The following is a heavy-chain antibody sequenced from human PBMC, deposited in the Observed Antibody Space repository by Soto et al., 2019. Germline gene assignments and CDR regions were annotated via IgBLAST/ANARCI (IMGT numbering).Heavy chain of an antibody. CDR2: IIPIFGTA. D-gene: IGHD3-10*01. J-gene: IGHJ6*02. CDR1: GGTFSSDA. CDR3: ARDGRRLGSIITSICYYVMDV. V-gene: IGHV1-69*13. Sequence: SVKVSFKGSGGTFSSDAISWVRPAPGQGLELRGGIIPIFGTANYAQKFQGRVTITADESTSTAYMELSSLRSEDTAVYYCARDGRRLGSIITSICYYVMDVWGQGTTVTVSS.